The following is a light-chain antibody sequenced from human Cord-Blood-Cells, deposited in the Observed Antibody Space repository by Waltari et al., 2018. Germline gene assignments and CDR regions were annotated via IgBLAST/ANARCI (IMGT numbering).Light chain of an antibody. CDR3: SSYAGSNNV. CDR1: SSDVGGYPH. V-gene: IGLV2-8*01. Sequence: SALTQPPSASGSPGPSVTISCTGTSSDVGGYPHVSWYQQHQGTAPKLMIYEVSKRPSGVPDRFSGSKSGSTASLTVSGLQAEDEADYYCSSYAGSNNVFGGGTKLTV. J-gene: IGLJ3*02. CDR2: EVS.